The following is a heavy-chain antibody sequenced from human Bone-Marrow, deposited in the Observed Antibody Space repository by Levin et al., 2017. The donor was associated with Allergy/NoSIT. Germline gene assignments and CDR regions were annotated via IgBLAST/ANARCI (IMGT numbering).Heavy chain of an antibody. CDR2: IDPHDSNI. Sequence: ASVKVSCKASGYNFPDYWIGWVRQMPGKGLELMGIIDPHDSNIKYSPSFQGRVTISAAKSFTTAYLRWDSLKASDTGMYYCARLGGSVVFPVASNWFDPWGQGTLVTVSS. J-gene: IGHJ5*02. CDR3: ARLGGSVVFPVASNWFDP. V-gene: IGHV5-51*01. CDR1: GYNFPDYW. D-gene: IGHD3-16*01.